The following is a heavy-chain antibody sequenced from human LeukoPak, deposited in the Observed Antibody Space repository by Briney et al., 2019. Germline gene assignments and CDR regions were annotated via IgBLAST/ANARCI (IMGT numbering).Heavy chain of an antibody. CDR1: GFTFSSYS. CDR2: ISSSSSYI. Sequence: GGSLRLSCAASGFTFSSYSMNWVRQAPGKGLEWVSSISSSSSYIYYADSVKGRFTISRDNAKNSLYLQMNSLRAEDTAVYYCAREPPDCSSTSCYGAYGMDVWGQGTKVTVSS. CDR3: AREPPDCSSTSCYGAYGMDV. J-gene: IGHJ6*02. D-gene: IGHD2-2*01. V-gene: IGHV3-21*01.